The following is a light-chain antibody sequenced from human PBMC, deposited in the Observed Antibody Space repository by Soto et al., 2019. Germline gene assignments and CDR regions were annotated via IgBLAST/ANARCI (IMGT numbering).Light chain of an antibody. CDR2: DPS. V-gene: IGKV3-11*01. Sequence: IVMMPSSTTLPLSRGERATXSCRASHSVISSLAWYQQIPGHSPRLLIYDPSNRPTGIPDRFSCSGSGTHLTLGISSPESQAFAVYYWQQYSSSRTFGQSTKVDIK. J-gene: IGKJ1*01. CDR3: QQYSSSRT. CDR1: HSVISS.